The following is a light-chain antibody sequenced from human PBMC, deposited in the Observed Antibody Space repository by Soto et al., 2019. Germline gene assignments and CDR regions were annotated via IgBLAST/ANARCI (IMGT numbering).Light chain of an antibody. CDR3: QSYDSSLSGWV. CDR1: SSNIGAGYD. V-gene: IGLV1-40*01. CDR2: GNS. Sequence: QSVLTQPPSVSGAPGQRVTISCTASSSNIGAGYDVHWYQQLPGTVPKLLIYGNSNRPSGVPDRFSGSKSGTSASRAITGLQAEDEADYYCQSYDSSLSGWVFGGGTKLTVL. J-gene: IGLJ3*02.